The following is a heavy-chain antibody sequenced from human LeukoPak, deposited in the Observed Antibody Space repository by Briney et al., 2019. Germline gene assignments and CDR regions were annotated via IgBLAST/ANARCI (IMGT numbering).Heavy chain of an antibody. V-gene: IGHV5-51*01. CDR3: ARPLYCSGGSCYSTH. Sequence: GESLKISCRGSGYNFTSYWINWVRQMPGKGLEWMGIIYPGDSDTRYSPSFQGQVTISADKSISTAYLQWSSLKASDTAIYYCARPLYCSGGSCYSTHWGQGTLVTVSS. CDR2: IYPGDSDT. J-gene: IGHJ1*01. CDR1: GYNFTSYW. D-gene: IGHD2-15*01.